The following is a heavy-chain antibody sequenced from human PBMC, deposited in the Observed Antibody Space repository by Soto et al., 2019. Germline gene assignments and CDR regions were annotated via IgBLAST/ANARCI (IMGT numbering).Heavy chain of an antibody. CDR1: GYSFSGYY. Sequence: ASVKVSCKASGYSFSGYYMHWVRQAPGQGLEWMGWINPNGGGSSYVQKFQGWVTMTRDTSISTVYMELSRLRSDDTAVYYCARGTSTFYDILPGHFDYWGQGTLVTVSS. V-gene: IGHV1-2*04. CDR2: INPNGGGS. J-gene: IGHJ4*02. D-gene: IGHD3-9*01. CDR3: ARGTSTFYDILPGHFDY.